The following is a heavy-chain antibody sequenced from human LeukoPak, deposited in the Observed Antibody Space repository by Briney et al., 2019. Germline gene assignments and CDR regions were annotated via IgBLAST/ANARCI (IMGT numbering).Heavy chain of an antibody. V-gene: IGHV4-4*03. D-gene: IGHD2/OR15-2a*01. CDR3: TRENRPFCPFAY. CDR2: ISHSGTT. Sequence: PPGTLSLTCAVSGCSIDITNYWSWVRQAPGKGLEWIGEISHSGTTNYSPSLRSRVAMSLDRANNQFSLNLTSVTDADTAVYYCTRENRPFCPFAYWGQGVLVTVSS. J-gene: IGHJ4*02. CDR1: GCSIDITNY.